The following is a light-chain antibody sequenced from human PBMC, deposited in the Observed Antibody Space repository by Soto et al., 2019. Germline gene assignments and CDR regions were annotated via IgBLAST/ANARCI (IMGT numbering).Light chain of an antibody. Sequence: QSVLTQPASVSGSPGQSITIFCSGTSGDVDSHYVAWYQQHPNKAPKVLIYEGNNRPSGVSDRFSGSKSGNTASLTISGLQAEDEADYYCSSHTPNITLFGGGTKLTVL. V-gene: IGLV2-14*03. CDR2: EGN. CDR3: SSHTPNITL. J-gene: IGLJ2*01. CDR1: SGDVDSHY.